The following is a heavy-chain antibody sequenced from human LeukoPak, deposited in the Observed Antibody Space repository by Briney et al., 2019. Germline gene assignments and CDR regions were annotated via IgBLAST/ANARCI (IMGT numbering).Heavy chain of an antibody. CDR2: ISWNSGSI. D-gene: IGHD3-22*01. V-gene: IGHV3-9*01. CDR1: GFTFDDYA. Sequence: GGSLRLSCAASGFTFDDYAMHWVRQAPGKGLEWVSGISWNSGSIGYADSVKGRFTISRDNAKNSLYLQMNSLRAEDTALYYCAKDATYYYDSRGYSFDYWGQGTLVTVSS. CDR3: AKDATYYYDSRGYSFDY. J-gene: IGHJ4*02.